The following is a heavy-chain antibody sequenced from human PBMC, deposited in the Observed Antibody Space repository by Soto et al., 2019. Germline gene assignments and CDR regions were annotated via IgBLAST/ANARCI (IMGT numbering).Heavy chain of an antibody. CDR3: ARFQVATMAFDY. V-gene: IGHV4-31*03. Sequence: QVQLQESGPGLVKPSQTLSLTCTVSGGSISSGGYYWSWIRQHQGKGLEWIGYIYYSGSTYYNPSLKSRVTISVDTSKNQCSLKLSSVTAADTAVYYCARFQVATMAFDYWGQGTLVTVSS. J-gene: IGHJ4*02. CDR1: GGSISSGGYY. D-gene: IGHD5-12*01. CDR2: IYYSGST.